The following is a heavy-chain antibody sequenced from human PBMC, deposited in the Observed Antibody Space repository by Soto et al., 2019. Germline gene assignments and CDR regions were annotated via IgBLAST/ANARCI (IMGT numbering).Heavy chain of an antibody. CDR1: GFTFSSYA. V-gene: IGHV3-30-3*01. J-gene: IGHJ6*02. CDR3: ARENIVGATRNYYYYYGMDV. CDR2: ISYDGSNK. D-gene: IGHD1-26*01. Sequence: GGSLRLSCAASGFTFSSYAMHWVRQAPGKGLEWVAVISYDGSNKYYADSVKGRFTISRDNSKNTLYLQMNSLRAEDTAVYYCARENIVGATRNYYYYYGMDVWGQGTTVTVSS.